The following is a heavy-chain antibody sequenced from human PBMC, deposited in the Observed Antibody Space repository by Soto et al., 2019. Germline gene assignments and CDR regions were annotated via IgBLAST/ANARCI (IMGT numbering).Heavy chain of an antibody. J-gene: IGHJ4*02. CDR3: ARGRHVDTAMGEIDY. Sequence: QSQTLSLTCAISGDSVSSNSAAWNWIRQSPSRGLEWLGRTYYRSKWYNDYAVSVKSRITINPDTSKNQFSLQLNSVTPEDTAVYYCARGRHVDTAMGEIDYWGQGTLVTVSS. CDR1: GDSVSSNSAA. V-gene: IGHV6-1*01. D-gene: IGHD5-18*01. CDR2: TYYRSKWYN.